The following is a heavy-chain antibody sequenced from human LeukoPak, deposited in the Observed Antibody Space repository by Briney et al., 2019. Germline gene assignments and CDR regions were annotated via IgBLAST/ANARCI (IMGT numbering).Heavy chain of an antibody. Sequence: GGSLRLSRAASGFNLTNYAMHWVRQAPGKGLEWVTLISYSGDNKYYADSVKGRFTFSRDKSKNTLYLQMNSLRPEDSAVYYCASDPRDGGQNVWGKGTTVTVSS. V-gene: IGHV3-30*04. CDR3: ASDPRDGGQNV. D-gene: IGHD5-24*01. CDR2: ISYSGDNK. CDR1: GFNLTNYA. J-gene: IGHJ6*04.